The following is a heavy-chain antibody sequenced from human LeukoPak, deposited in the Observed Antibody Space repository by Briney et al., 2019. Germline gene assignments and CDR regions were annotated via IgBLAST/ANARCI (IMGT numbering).Heavy chain of an antibody. J-gene: IGHJ5*02. Sequence: SETLSLTCTVSGGSISSYYWSWIRQPPGKGLEWIGYIYYSGSTNYNPSLKSRVTISVDTSKNQFSLKLSSVTAAGTAVYYCARDSSGYSRQNWFDPWGQGTLVTVSS. D-gene: IGHD3-22*01. CDR2: IYYSGST. V-gene: IGHV4-59*01. CDR1: GGSISSYY. CDR3: ARDSSGYSRQNWFDP.